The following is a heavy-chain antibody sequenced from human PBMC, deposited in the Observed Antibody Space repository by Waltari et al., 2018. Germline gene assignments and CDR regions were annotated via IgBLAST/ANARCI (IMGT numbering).Heavy chain of an antibody. CDR2: IYYSGST. J-gene: IGHJ4*02. CDR1: GGSISSGGYY. CDR3: ARGSSWPRHFDY. V-gene: IGHV4-31*03. Sequence: QVQLQESGPGLVKPSQTLSLTCTVSGGSISSGGYYWSWIRQHPGKGLEWIGYIYYSGSTYYNPSLKSRVTISVDTSKNQFPRKLSSVTAADTAVYYWARGSSWPRHFDYWGQGTLVTVSS. D-gene: IGHD2-2*01.